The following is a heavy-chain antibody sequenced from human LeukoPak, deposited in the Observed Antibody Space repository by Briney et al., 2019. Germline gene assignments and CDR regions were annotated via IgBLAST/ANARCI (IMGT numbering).Heavy chain of an antibody. CDR1: GFTFSSYS. V-gene: IGHV3-48*01. Sequence: GGSLRLSCAASGFTFSSYSMNWVRQAPGKGLEWVSYISSSSSTIYYADSVKGQFTISRDNAKNSLYLQMNSLRAEDTAVYYCASGSGNYDFWSGYYTGDYWGQGTLVTVSS. CDR3: ASGSGNYDFWSGYYTGDY. CDR2: ISSSSSTI. J-gene: IGHJ4*02. D-gene: IGHD3-3*01.